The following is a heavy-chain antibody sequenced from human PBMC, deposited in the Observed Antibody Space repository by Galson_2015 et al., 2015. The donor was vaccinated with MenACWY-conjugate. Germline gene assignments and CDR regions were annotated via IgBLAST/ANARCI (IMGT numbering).Heavy chain of an antibody. J-gene: IGHJ6*02. CDR1: GSSFTNYW. V-gene: IGHV5-51*01. CDR3: ARHPPGGRGMDV. CDR2: IDPHNSNT. Sequence: GAEVQKPGESLTISCQGSGSSFTNYWIGWVRQMPGRGLEWMGLIDPHNSNTRYSPSFQGQVTISADESISTAFLQWSSLKASDTAMYYCARHPPGGRGMDVWGRGTTVTVSS. D-gene: IGHD1-26*01.